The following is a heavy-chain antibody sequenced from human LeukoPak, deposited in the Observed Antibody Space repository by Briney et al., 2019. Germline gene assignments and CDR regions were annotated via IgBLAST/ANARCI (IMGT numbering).Heavy chain of an antibody. CDR3: ARCMHYDILTGPDY. D-gene: IGHD3-9*01. J-gene: IGHJ4*02. CDR1: GYTFDKYN. CDR2: ISGDNGNT. Sequence: GASVKVSCKTSGYTFDKYNINWVRQAPGQGLEWMGTISGDNGNTNYAPKVQGRLTMTTDPSTSTAFMELRSLRSEDTAVYYCARCMHYDILTGPDYWGQGTLVTVSS. V-gene: IGHV1-18*01.